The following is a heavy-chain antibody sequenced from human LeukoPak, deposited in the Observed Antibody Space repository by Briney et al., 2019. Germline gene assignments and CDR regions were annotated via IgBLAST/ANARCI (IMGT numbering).Heavy chain of an antibody. D-gene: IGHD4-11*01. CDR3: AKPPWVRYSNYVGNYLYYFDY. J-gene: IGHJ4*02. CDR2: ISGSGGST. V-gene: IGHV3-23*01. CDR1: GFTVSSNS. Sequence: GGSLRLSCTVSGFTVSSNSMSWVRQAPGKGLEWVSAISGSGGSTYYADSVKGRFTISRDNSKNTLYLQMNSLRAEDTAVYYCAKPPWVRYSNYVGNYLYYFDYWGQGTLVTVSS.